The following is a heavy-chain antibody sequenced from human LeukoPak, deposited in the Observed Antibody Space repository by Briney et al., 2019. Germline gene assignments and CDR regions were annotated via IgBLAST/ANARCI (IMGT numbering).Heavy chain of an antibody. CDR2: INSDGSST. CDR1: GFTFSSYW. Sequence: GGSLRLSCAASGFTFSSYWMHWVRQAPGKGLVWVSRINSDGSSTSYADSVKGRFTISRDNAKNTLYLQMNSLRAEDTAVYYCARHIRHPDYDFWSGFRLGLFDYWGQGTLVTVSS. CDR3: ARHIRHPDYDFWSGFRLGLFDY. J-gene: IGHJ4*02. D-gene: IGHD3-3*01. V-gene: IGHV3-74*01.